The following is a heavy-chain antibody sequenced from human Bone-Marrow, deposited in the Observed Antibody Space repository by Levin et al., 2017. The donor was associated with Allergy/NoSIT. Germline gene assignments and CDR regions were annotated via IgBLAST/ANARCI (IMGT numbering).Heavy chain of an antibody. D-gene: IGHD1-1*01. V-gene: IGHV3-23*01. CDR2: ISGNGGST. CDR3: TKGRPATTGATGGFDP. CDR1: GFTFSSYA. J-gene: IGHJ5*02. Sequence: QSGGSLRLSCAASGFTFSSYALSWVRQAPGGGLEWVSAISGNGGSTYYADSVKGRFTISRDNSKNTLFLQMNSLRAEDTAVYYCTKGRPATTGATGGFDPWGQGTLVTVSS.